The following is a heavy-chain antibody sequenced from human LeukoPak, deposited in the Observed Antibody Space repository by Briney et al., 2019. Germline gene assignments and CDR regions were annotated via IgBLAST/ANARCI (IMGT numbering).Heavy chain of an antibody. CDR2: IYYSGST. D-gene: IGHD3-3*01. J-gene: IGHJ4*02. Sequence: SETLSLTCTVSGVSVSSGSYYWSWIRQPPGKGLEWIGYIYYSGSTNYNPSLKSRVTISVDTSKNQFSLKLSSVTAADTAVYYCARAGSDFWSGYRSFHYWGQGTLVTVSS. CDR1: GVSVSSGSYY. V-gene: IGHV4-61*01. CDR3: ARAGSDFWSGYRSFHY.